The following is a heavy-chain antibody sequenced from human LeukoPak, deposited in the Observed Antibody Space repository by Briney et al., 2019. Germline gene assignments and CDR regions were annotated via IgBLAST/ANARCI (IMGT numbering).Heavy chain of an antibody. V-gene: IGHV1-8*01. Sequence: RASVTVSCTASGYTFTSYDINWVRQATGQGLEWMGWMNPNSGNTGYAQKFQGRVTMTRNTSISTAYMELSSLRSEDTAVYYCARCSYGYLGFDYWGQGTLVTVSS. J-gene: IGHJ4*02. CDR3: ARCSYGYLGFDY. D-gene: IGHD5-18*01. CDR2: MNPNSGNT. CDR1: GYTFTSYD.